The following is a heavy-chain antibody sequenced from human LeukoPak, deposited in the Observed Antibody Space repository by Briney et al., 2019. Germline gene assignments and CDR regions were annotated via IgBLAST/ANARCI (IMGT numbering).Heavy chain of an antibody. V-gene: IGHV3-7*03. Sequence: PGGSLRLSCEASGFTFSDYWMSWVRQAPGKGLEWVANIIHDGRETYYVDYVKVRFTISRDNAKNSLFLQMNSLRVEDTAVYYCARAGGPGTVDYWGQGTLLTVSS. D-gene: IGHD1-26*01. CDR3: ARAGGPGTVDY. J-gene: IGHJ4*02. CDR1: GFTFSDYW. CDR2: IIHDGRET.